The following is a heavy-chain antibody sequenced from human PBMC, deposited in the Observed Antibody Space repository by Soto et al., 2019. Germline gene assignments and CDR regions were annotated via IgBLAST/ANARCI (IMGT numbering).Heavy chain of an antibody. CDR2: IYSGGST. V-gene: IGHV3-53*01. CDR1: GFTVSSNY. CDR3: ARDPRGAVAGTTFDY. D-gene: IGHD6-19*01. Sequence: GGSLRLSCAASGFTVSSNYMSWVRQAPGKGLEWVSVIYSGGSTYYADSVKGRFTISRDNSKNTLYLQMNSLRAEDTAVYYCARDPRGAVAGTTFDYWGQGTLVTVSS. J-gene: IGHJ4*02.